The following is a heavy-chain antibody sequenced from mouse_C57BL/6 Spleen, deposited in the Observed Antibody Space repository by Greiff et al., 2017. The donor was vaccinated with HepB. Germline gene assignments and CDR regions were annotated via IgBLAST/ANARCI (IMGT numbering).Heavy chain of an antibody. V-gene: IGHV1-19*01. CDR1: GYTFTDYY. J-gene: IGHJ3*01. Sequence: VHVKQSGPVLVKPGASVKMSCKASGYTFTDYYMNWVKQSHGKSLEWIGVINPYNGGTSYNQKFKGKATLTVDKSSSTAYMELNSLTSEDSAVYYCARGDYSNSWFAYWGQGTLVTVSA. CDR2: INPYNGGT. D-gene: IGHD2-5*01. CDR3: ARGDYSNSWFAY.